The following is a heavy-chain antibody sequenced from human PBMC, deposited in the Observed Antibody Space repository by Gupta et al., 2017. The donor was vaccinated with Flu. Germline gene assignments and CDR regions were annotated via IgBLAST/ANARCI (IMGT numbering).Heavy chain of an antibody. CDR3: AKDGPWTASCPYYCYYMDV. CDR2: IASDGSHK. D-gene: IGHD2-2*01. CDR1: GFNFSGYG. J-gene: IGHJ6*03. V-gene: IGHV3-30*18. Sequence: QMQPVESGGGVVQSGASLRLSSAANGFNFSGYGMNWVRQAPGKGLEWVADIASDGSHKDYADSVRGRFTISRDNSKNTLSLERDSLRVEDTAVYYCAKDGPWTASCPYYCYYMDVWGKGTTVTVSS.